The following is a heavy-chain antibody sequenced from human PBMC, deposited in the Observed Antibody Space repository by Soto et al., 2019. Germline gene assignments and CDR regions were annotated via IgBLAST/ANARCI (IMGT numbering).Heavy chain of an antibody. V-gene: IGHV1-69*02. Sequence: QVQLVQSGAEVKKPGSSVKVSCKASGGTFSRYSFTWVRQAPGHGLEWMGRIIPVFGIASYAQKFQGRVTITADKSTCTAYMELSSLISEDTAVYYCAREYIDGETGVVPAATDGMDVWGQGTTVTVSS. CDR1: GGTFSRYS. CDR2: IIPVFGIA. D-gene: IGHD2-2*01. J-gene: IGHJ6*02. CDR3: AREYIDGETGVVPAATDGMDV.